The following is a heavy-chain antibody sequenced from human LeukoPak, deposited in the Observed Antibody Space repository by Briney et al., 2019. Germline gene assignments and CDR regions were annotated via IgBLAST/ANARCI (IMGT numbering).Heavy chain of an antibody. V-gene: IGHV3-33*06. Sequence: GGSLRLSCAASGFTFSSYGMHWVRQAPGKGLEWVAVIWYDGSNKYYADSVKGRFTISRDNSKNTLYLQMNSLRAEDTAVYYCAKPLYYDADRDAFDIWGQGTMVTVSS. CDR1: GFTFSSYG. CDR2: IWYDGSNK. D-gene: IGHD3-3*01. J-gene: IGHJ3*02. CDR3: AKPLYYDADRDAFDI.